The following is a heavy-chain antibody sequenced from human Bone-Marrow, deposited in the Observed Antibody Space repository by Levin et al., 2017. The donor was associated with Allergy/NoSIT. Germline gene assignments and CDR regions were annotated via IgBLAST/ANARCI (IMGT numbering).Heavy chain of an antibody. D-gene: IGHD6-6*01. CDR2: ISYDGSNK. Sequence: GGSLRLSCAASGFTFSFYGMHWVRQAPGKGLEWVAVISYDGSNKYYADSVKGRFTISRDNSKNTLDLQMNSLRAEDTAIYYCAKYSSSTNYYYGMDVWGQGTTVTVFS. V-gene: IGHV3-30*18. J-gene: IGHJ6*02. CDR1: GFTFSFYG. CDR3: AKYSSSTNYYYGMDV.